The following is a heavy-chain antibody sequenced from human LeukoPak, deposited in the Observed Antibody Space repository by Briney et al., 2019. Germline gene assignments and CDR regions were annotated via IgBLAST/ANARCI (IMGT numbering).Heavy chain of an antibody. CDR1: GFTFSSYA. CDR2: INNNGGST. CDR3: AKPHTPFCSGATCYLFDF. V-gene: IGHV3-23*05. D-gene: IGHD2-15*01. J-gene: IGHJ4*02. Sequence: GGSLRLSCAASGFTFSSYAMSWVRQAPGKGLEWVSHINNNGGSTSYADSVKGRFTISRDNSKNTLYVQLNSLRAEDTAVYYCAKPHTPFCSGATCYLFDFWGQGTLVTASS.